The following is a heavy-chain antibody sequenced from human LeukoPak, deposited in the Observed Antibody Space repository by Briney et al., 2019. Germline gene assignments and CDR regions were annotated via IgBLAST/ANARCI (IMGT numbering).Heavy chain of an antibody. Sequence: GGSLRLSCAASGFTISSYWMSWVRQAPGKGLEWVANIKQDGSEKYYVDSVKGRFTISRDNAKNSLYLQMNSLSAEDTAVYYCARGYGNYGYWGQGTLVTVSS. J-gene: IGHJ4*02. D-gene: IGHD4-11*01. CDR1: GFTISSYW. CDR2: IKQDGSEK. V-gene: IGHV3-7*01. CDR3: ARGYGNYGY.